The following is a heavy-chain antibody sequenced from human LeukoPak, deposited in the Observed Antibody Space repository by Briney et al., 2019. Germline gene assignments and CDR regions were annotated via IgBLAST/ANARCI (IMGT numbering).Heavy chain of an antibody. D-gene: IGHD4-17*01. CDR3: ARDLYYGDYVDY. Sequence: GESLKISCNGSGDSFTSYWIGSARQMPGKGLEWMGIIYPGDSDTRYSPSFQGQVTISADKSISTAYLQWSSLKASDTAMYYCARDLYYGDYVDYWGQGTLVTVSS. V-gene: IGHV5-51*01. CDR1: GDSFTSYW. J-gene: IGHJ4*02. CDR2: IYPGDSDT.